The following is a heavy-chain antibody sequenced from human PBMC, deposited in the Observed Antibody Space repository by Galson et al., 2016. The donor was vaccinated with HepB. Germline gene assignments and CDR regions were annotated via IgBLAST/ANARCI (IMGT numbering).Heavy chain of an antibody. Sequence: QSGAEVKKPGESLRISCKGSGYSLTTYWISWVRQMPGKGLEWMGRIDPSDSETNYSPSFQGHVTISADKSISTAYLQWSSLKASDTAMYYCARKSYYYYGIDFWGQGTTVTVSS. J-gene: IGHJ6*02. CDR2: IDPSDSET. V-gene: IGHV5-10-1*01. CDR1: GYSLTTYW. CDR3: ARKSYYYYGIDF.